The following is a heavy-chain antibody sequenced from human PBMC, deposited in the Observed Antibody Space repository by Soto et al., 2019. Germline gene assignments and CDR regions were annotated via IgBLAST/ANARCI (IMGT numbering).Heavy chain of an antibody. CDR2: ISSSSSNT. J-gene: IGHJ6*02. CDR1: GFTFSSYA. CDR3: ARVVTIFGVVITYGMDV. V-gene: IGHV3-48*04. Sequence: GGSLRLSCAASGFTFSSYAMSWVRQAPGKGLEWVSYISSSSSNTNYADSVKGRFTIPRDNAKNSLYLQMNSLRAEDTAVYYCARVVTIFGVVITYGMDVWGQGTTVTVSS. D-gene: IGHD3-3*01.